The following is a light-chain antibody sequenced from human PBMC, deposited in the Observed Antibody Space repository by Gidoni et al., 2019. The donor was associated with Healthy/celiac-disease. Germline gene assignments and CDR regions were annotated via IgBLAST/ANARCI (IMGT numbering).Light chain of an antibody. V-gene: IGLV2-14*01. Sequence: QSALTQPASVSGSPGPSITISCTGTSSDVGGYNYASWYQQHPGKAPKLMIYAVSNRPSGVSNRFSGSKSGNTASLTISGLQAEDEADYYCSSYTSSSTYVVFGGGTKLTVL. CDR3: SSYTSSSTYVV. J-gene: IGLJ2*01. CDR2: AVS. CDR1: SSDVGGYNY.